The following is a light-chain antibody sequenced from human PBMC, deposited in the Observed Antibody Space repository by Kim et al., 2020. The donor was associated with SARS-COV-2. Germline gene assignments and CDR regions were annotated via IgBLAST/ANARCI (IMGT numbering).Light chain of an antibody. J-gene: IGKJ4*01. Sequence: EIVLTQSPATLSLSPGERATLSCRASQRVTNYLAWYQQKPDQAPRLLIYDASNRATGIPARFSGSGSGTDFTLTISSLEPEDFALYCYQQRGNWTPPPTFGGGTKVDIK. CDR2: DAS. CDR1: QRVTNY. CDR3: QQRGNWTPPPT. V-gene: IGKV3-11*01.